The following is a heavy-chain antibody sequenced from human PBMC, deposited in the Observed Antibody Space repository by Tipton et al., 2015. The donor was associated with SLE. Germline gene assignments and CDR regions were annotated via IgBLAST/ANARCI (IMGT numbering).Heavy chain of an antibody. CDR2: ISYSGST. V-gene: IGHV4-61*03. D-gene: IGHD3/OR15-3a*01. Sequence: TLSLTCTVSGGSISSSSYYWGWIRQPPGKGLEWIGYISYSGSTNYNPSLRSRVTISGDTSKNHLSLKLTSLTAADTAVYYCARDAGNFWTGSLDYWGQGTLVTVSP. CDR1: GGSISSSSYY. J-gene: IGHJ4*02. CDR3: ARDAGNFWTGSLDY.